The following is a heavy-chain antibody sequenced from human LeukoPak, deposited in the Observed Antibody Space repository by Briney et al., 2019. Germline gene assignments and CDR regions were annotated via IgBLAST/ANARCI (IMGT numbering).Heavy chain of an antibody. Sequence: GESLKISCKASGYSFTSYWIGWVRQLPGKGLEWMGIIYPGDSDTRYSPSFQGQVTISADKSISTAYLQWSSLRASDTAMYYCARQGGYIVSTMYYFDYWGQGTLVTVSS. CDR1: GYSFTSYW. J-gene: IGHJ4*02. CDR3: ARQGGYIVSTMYYFDY. V-gene: IGHV5-51*01. CDR2: IYPGDSDT. D-gene: IGHD5/OR15-5a*01.